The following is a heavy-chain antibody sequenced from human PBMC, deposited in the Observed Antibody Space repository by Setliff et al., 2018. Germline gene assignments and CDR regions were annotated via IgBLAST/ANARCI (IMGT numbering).Heavy chain of an antibody. J-gene: IGHJ5*02. V-gene: IGHV4-61*09. CDR1: GASISSGSNY. D-gene: IGHD3-22*01. CDR3: ARAAKYDSSGYYGFWFDP. Sequence: SETLSLTCSVSGASISSGSNYWSWIRQPAGKGVEWIGHILSSGGTNYNPSLKNRVSISLDTSKNQFSLNLNSGTAADTAVYYCARAAKYDSSGYYGFWFDPWGQGNLVTVSS. CDR2: ILSSGGT.